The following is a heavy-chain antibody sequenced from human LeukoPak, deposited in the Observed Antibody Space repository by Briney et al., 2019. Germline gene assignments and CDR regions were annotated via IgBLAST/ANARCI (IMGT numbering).Heavy chain of an antibody. CDR3: ARDGDGFDY. Sequence: PSGTLSLTCAVSGGSISSSNWWSWIRQPPGKGLEWIGYIYYSGSTYYNPSLKTRVTISVDTSKNQFSLKLSSVTAADTAVYYCARDGDGFDYWGQGTLVTVSS. J-gene: IGHJ4*02. CDR2: IYYSGST. D-gene: IGHD7-27*01. CDR1: GGSISSSNW. V-gene: IGHV4-30-4*01.